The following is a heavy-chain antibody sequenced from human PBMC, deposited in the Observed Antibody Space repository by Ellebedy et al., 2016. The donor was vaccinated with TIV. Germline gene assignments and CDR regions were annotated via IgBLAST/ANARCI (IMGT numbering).Heavy chain of an antibody. CDR3: AIDRAPDGRNWYFDL. Sequence: AASVKVSCKASGFTFISYYFHWVRQAPGQGLQWMGMINPSDGSTRYAQKFQGRVTMTRDTSTSTAYMELSSLRSEDTAVYYCAIDRAPDGRNWYFDLWGRGTLVTVSS. CDR1: GFTFISYY. J-gene: IGHJ2*01. CDR2: INPSDGST. D-gene: IGHD5-24*01. V-gene: IGHV1-46*01.